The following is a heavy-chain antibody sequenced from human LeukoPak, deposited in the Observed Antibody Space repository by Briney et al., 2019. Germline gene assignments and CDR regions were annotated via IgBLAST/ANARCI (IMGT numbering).Heavy chain of an antibody. Sequence: PSETLSLTCTVSGGSIVSYYWSWIRQPPGKGLEWIGYIYYTGSTNYNPSLKSRDTISVDTSKNQFSLKLSSVTAADTAVYYCARYLAAGYFDLWGRGTLVTVSS. CDR3: ARYLAAGYFDL. V-gene: IGHV4-59*08. D-gene: IGHD6-25*01. CDR1: GGSIVSYY. CDR2: IYYTGST. J-gene: IGHJ2*01.